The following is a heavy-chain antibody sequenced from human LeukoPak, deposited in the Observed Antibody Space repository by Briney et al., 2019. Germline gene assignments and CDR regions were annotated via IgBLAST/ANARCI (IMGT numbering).Heavy chain of an antibody. J-gene: IGHJ3*02. Sequence: PGGSLRLSCAASGFTFSSYAMSWVRQAPGKGLEWVSAISGSGGSTYYADSVKGRFTISRDNSKNTLYPQMNSLRAEDTAVYYCAKDSSGPYDAFDIWGQGTMVTVSS. CDR3: AKDSSGPYDAFDI. CDR2: ISGSGGST. D-gene: IGHD3-22*01. V-gene: IGHV3-23*01. CDR1: GFTFSSYA.